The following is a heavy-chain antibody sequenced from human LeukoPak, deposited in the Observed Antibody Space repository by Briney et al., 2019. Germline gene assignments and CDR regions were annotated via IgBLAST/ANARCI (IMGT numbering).Heavy chain of an antibody. CDR1: GGSISSGEYY. Sequence: PSETLSLTCTVSGGSISSGEYYWSWIRQPPGKGLEWIGYIYYSGSTYYNPSLKSRVTISVDTSKNQFSLKLSSVTAADTAVYYCARAGKPWGWFDPWGQGTLVTVSS. D-gene: IGHD3-10*01. J-gene: IGHJ5*02. CDR2: IYYSGST. V-gene: IGHV4-30-4*01. CDR3: ARAGKPWGWFDP.